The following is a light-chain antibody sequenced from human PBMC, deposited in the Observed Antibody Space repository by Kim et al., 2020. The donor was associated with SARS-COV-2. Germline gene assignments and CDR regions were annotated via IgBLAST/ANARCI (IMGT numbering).Light chain of an antibody. CDR1: QRVSSSY. J-gene: IGKJ4*01. CDR2: GAS. V-gene: IGKV3-20*01. CDR3: QQYGSSPLT. Sequence: PGGGATTSGRASQRVSSSYLAWYQQQPGQPPRLLIYGASSRATGIPDRFSGSGSGTDFTLTINRLEPEDFAVYSCQQYGSSPLTFGGGTKVGIK.